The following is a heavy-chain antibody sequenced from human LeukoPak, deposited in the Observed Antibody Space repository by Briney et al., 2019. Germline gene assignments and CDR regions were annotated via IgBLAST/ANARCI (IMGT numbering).Heavy chain of an antibody. CDR1: GFTFSSYG. J-gene: IGHJ4*02. CDR2: ISYDGSNK. D-gene: IGHD6-19*01. V-gene: IGHV3-30*18. CDR3: AKAIGYSSGWSDY. Sequence: GGSLRLSCAASGFTFSSYGMHWVRQAPGKGLEWVAVISYDGSNKYYADSVKGRFTISRDNSKNTLYLQMNSLRAKDTAVYYCAKAIGYSSGWSDYWGQGILVPVSS.